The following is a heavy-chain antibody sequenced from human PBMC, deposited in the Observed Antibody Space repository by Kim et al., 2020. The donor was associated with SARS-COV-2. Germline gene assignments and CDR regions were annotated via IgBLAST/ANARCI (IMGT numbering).Heavy chain of an antibody. CDR3: ARGWTTGGGDLNA. D-gene: IGHD2-21*01. Sequence: YNSSLKSRVTMSIDMSKNQFSLNLMAVSAADTAVYYCARGWTTGGGDLNAWGQGALVTVSS. V-gene: IGHV4-34*01. J-gene: IGHJ5*02.